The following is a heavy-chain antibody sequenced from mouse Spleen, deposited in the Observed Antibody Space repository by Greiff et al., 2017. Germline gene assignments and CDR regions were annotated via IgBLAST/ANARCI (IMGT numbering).Heavy chain of an antibody. Sequence: EVQVVESGPGLVKPSQSLSLTCSVTGYSITSGYYWNWIRQFPGNKLEWMGYISYDGSNNYNPSLKNRISITRDTSKNQFFLKLNSVTTEDTATYYCARDLGDGARDYWGQGTSVTVSS. D-gene: IGHD3-3*01. CDR3: ARDLGDGARDY. CDR1: GYSITSGYY. V-gene: IGHV3-6*01. CDR2: ISYDGSN. J-gene: IGHJ4*01.